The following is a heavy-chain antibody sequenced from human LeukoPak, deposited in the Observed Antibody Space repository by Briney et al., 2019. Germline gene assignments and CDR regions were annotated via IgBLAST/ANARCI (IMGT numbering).Heavy chain of an antibody. CDR2: INPNSGGT. CDR1: GYTFTVYY. D-gene: IGHD3-16*01. Sequence: ASVKVSFKASGYTFTVYYMHWVRRAPGQGLEWMGWINPNSGGTNYAQKFQGRVTMTRDTSISTAYMELSRLRSDDTAVYYCARKALGGGFDYWGQGTLVTVSS. V-gene: IGHV1-2*02. J-gene: IGHJ4*02. CDR3: ARKALGGGFDY.